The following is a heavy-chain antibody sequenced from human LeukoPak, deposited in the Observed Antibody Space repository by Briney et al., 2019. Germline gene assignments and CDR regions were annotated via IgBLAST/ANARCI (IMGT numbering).Heavy chain of an antibody. CDR1: GFTFSSYD. J-gene: IGHJ4*02. CDR2: IGGGGTP. V-gene: IGHV3-23*01. Sequence: GGSLRLSCAASGFTFSSYDMSWVRQAPGRGLEWVTAIGGGGTPYYADSVKGRFTISRDNSKNTLYLQMNSLRAEDTAVYYCAKDDHGGSGWRDYFDQWGQGTLVTVSS. D-gene: IGHD6-19*01. CDR3: AKDDHGGSGWRDYFDQ.